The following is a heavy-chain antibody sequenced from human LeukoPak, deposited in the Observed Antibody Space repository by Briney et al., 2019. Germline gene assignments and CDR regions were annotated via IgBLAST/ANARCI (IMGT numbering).Heavy chain of an antibody. V-gene: IGHV3-23*01. Sequence: GGSLRLSCAASGITLSNYGVSWVRQAPGKGLEWVAGISGSGGSTNYADSVKGRFTISRDNPKNTLYLQMNSLRAEDTAVYFCAKRGVVIRVILVGFHKEAYYFDSWGQGAWSPSPQ. D-gene: IGHD3-22*01. CDR2: ISGSGGST. CDR1: GITLSNYG. J-gene: IGHJ4*02. CDR3: AKRGVVIRVILVGFHKEAYYFDS.